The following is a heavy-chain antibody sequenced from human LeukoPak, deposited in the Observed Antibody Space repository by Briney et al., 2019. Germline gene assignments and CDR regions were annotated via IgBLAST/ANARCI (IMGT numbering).Heavy chain of an antibody. CDR2: INHSGST. V-gene: IGHV4-34*01. CDR3: ARDETTPLPGAY. D-gene: IGHD4-17*01. CDR1: GGSFSGYH. Sequence: PSETLSLTCAVYGGSFSGYHWNWIRQPPGKGLEWIGEINHSGSTHYNPSLKSRVTMSVDTSKNQFSMKLSSVTAADTAVYYCARDETTPLPGAYWGQGTLVTVSS. J-gene: IGHJ4*02.